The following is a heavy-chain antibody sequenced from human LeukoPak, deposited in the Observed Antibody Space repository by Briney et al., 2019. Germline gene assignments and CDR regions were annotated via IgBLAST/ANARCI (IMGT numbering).Heavy chain of an antibody. D-gene: IGHD3-22*01. CDR1: GGSISSYY. CDR2: IYYSGST. CDR3: ARGTYYYDSSGQIHDAFDI. J-gene: IGHJ3*02. V-gene: IGHV4-59*01. Sequence: SETLSLTCTVSGGSISSYYWSWIRQPPGKGLEWIGYIYYSGSTNYNPSLKSRVTISVDTSKSQFSLKLSSVTAADTAVYYCARGTYYYDSSGQIHDAFDIWGQGTMVTVSS.